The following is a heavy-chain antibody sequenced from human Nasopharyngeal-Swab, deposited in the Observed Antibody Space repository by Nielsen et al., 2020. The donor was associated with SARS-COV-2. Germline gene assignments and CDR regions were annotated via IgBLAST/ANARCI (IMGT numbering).Heavy chain of an antibody. CDR2: INHSGST. J-gene: IGHJ3*02. CDR3: AHPGGNAGAGVDAFDI. V-gene: IGHV4-34*01. Sequence: SETLSLTCAVFGGSFSGYYWSWIRQPPGKGLEWIGEINHSGSTNYNPSLKSRVTISVDTSKNQFSLKLTSVTAADTAVYYCAHPGGNAGAGVDAFDIWGQGTMVTVSS. D-gene: IGHD4-23*01. CDR1: GGSFSGYY.